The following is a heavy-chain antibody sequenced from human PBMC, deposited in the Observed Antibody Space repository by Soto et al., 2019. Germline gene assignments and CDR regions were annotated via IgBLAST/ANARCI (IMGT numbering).Heavy chain of an antibody. CDR3: SRNVL. CDR1: GFTFGAYW. CDR2: IKEDGTKT. J-gene: IGHJ4*02. Sequence: GSLRLSCAGSGFTFGAYWMSWVRQAPGKELEWVAYIKEDGTKTNYVDSVKGRFTISRDNAKNSLFLQMNSLRVEDTATYYCSRNVLWGQGTLVTVSS. V-gene: IGHV3-7*05.